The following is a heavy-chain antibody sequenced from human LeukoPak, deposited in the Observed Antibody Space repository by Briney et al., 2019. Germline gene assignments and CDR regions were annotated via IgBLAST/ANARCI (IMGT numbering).Heavy chain of an antibody. CDR1: GFPFSNAW. CDR3: TTSPPGYLDF. Sequence: GGSLRLSCVASGFPFSNAWMTWVRQAPGKGLEWVGRIKSKGDGETTDYAAPVKGRFTISRDDSRDTLFLQMNSLEPEDTAVYYCTTSPPGYLDFWGQGTLVTVSS. V-gene: IGHV3-15*01. J-gene: IGHJ4*02. D-gene: IGHD5-18*01. CDR2: IKSKGDGETT.